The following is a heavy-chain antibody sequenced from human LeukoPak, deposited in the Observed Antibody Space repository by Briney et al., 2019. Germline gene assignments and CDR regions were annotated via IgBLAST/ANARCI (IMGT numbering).Heavy chain of an antibody. V-gene: IGHV3-9*01. CDR2: ISWNGGSI. Sequence: PGRSLRLSCAASGFTFDDYAMHWVRQAPGKGLEWVSGISWNGGSIGYADSVKGRFTISRDNAKNSLYLQMNSLRAEDTALYYCAKDWVPDYYYYGMDVWGQGTTVTVSS. J-gene: IGHJ6*02. CDR1: GFTFDDYA. CDR3: AKDWVPDYYYYGMDV.